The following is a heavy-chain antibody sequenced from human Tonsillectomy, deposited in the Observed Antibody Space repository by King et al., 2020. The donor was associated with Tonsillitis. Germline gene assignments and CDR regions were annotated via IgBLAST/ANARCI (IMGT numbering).Heavy chain of an antibody. CDR2: IYSGGST. CDR3: ARDTVVAGPPHYYYYGMDV. Sequence: VQLVESGGGLVQPGGSLRLSCAASGFTVSSNYMSWVRQAPGKGLEWVSVIYSGGSTYYADSVKGRFTISRDNSKNTLYLQMNSLRAEDTAVYYCARDTVVAGPPHYYYYGMDVWGQGTTVTVSS. D-gene: IGHD6-19*01. CDR1: GFTVSSNY. J-gene: IGHJ6*02. V-gene: IGHV3-66*01.